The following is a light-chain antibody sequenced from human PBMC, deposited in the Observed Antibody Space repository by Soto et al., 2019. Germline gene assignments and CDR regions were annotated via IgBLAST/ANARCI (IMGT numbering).Light chain of an antibody. Sequence: QSALTQPRSVSGSPGQSVTTSCTGTSSDVGAYNYVSWYQQHPGKAPKLMIYDVSKRPSGVPDRFSGSKSGNTASLTISGLQAEDEAEYSCCSYAGSYSLVVFGGGTKLTVL. CDR3: CSYAGSYSLVV. CDR1: SSDVGAYNY. J-gene: IGLJ2*01. V-gene: IGLV2-11*01. CDR2: DVS.